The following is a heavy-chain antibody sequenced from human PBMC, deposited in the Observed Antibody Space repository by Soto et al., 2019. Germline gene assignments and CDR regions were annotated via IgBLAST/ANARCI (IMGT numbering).Heavy chain of an antibody. Sequence: GGSLRLSCAASGFTSSSYWIHWVRQAPGKGLVWVSRISNDGSSTNYADSVKGRFTISRDNAKNTVYLQMNSLRAEDTAVYYCTRDTYYYDSSDHFSADAFDIWGQGTMVTVSS. CDR3: TRDTYYYDSSDHFSADAFDI. D-gene: IGHD3-22*01. CDR1: GFTSSSYW. J-gene: IGHJ3*02. CDR2: ISNDGSST. V-gene: IGHV3-74*01.